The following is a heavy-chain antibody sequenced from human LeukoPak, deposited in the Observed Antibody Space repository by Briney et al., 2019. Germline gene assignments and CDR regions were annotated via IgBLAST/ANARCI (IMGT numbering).Heavy chain of an antibody. Sequence: ASLKVSCKPSGYTFTGYYLHWVRQAPGQAFEWMGWMNPNTGATMYSQKFQGRVTMSRDTSISTAYMDLNSLRSDDSAVYYCARDRVGSGWPRPFYFEFWGQGSLVTVSS. CDR1: GYTFTGYY. J-gene: IGHJ4*02. D-gene: IGHD6-19*01. CDR2: MNPNTGAT. V-gene: IGHV1-2*02. CDR3: ARDRVGSGWPRPFYFEF.